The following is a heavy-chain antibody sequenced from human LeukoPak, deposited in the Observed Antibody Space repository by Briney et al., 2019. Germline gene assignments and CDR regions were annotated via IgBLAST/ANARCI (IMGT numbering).Heavy chain of an antibody. CDR3: AGQGQHNYGYPFVDY. CDR1: GGSIGSSNYY. Sequence: PSESLSLTCTVSGGSIGSSNYYWGWIRQPPGMGLEWIGSIYYTGSTYYNPSLKSRVTISVDTSKNQFSLKLSSVTAADTAVYFCAGQGQHNYGYPFVDYWGQGTLVTVSS. D-gene: IGHD5-18*01. V-gene: IGHV4-39*01. J-gene: IGHJ4*02. CDR2: IYYTGST.